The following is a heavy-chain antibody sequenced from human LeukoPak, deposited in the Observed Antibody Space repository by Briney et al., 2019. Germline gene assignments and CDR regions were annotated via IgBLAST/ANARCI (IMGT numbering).Heavy chain of an antibody. CDR2: INPNSGGT. V-gene: IGHV1-2*02. J-gene: IGHJ4*02. CDR3: ASGVIRYLDWLLPPFDY. CDR1: GYTFSNFV. Sequence: GASVKVSCRASGYTFSNFVITWVRQAPGQGLEWMGWINPNSGGTNYAQKFQGRVTMTRDTSISTAYMELSRLRSDDTAVYYCASGVIRYLDWLLPPFDYWGQGTLVTVSS. D-gene: IGHD3-9*01.